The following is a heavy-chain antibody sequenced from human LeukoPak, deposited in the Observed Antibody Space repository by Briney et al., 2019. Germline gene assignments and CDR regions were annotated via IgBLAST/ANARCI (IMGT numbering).Heavy chain of an antibody. CDR1: GFTFSSYG. J-gene: IGHJ5*02. V-gene: IGHV3-33*01. Sequence: GGSLRLSCAASGFTFSSYGMHWVRQAPGKGLEWVAVIWYDGSNKYYADSVKGRITISRDNSKNTLYLQMNSLRAEDTAVYYCAREGSTISYNWFDPWGQGTLVTVSS. CDR2: IWYDGSNK. D-gene: IGHD5/OR15-5a*01. CDR3: AREGSTISYNWFDP.